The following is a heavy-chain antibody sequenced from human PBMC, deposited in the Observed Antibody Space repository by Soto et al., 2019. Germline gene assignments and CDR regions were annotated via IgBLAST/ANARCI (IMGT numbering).Heavy chain of an antibody. J-gene: IGHJ4*02. CDR1: GVSVSSGSFY. Sequence: SETLSLTCTVSGVSVSSGSFYWAWIRQPPGKGLEWIGFGSYSGTTNYKPSLKSRVTISVDTSRSQISLKVSSLTAADTAVYYCARGATVTQFDYWARGTLVTVSS. CDR3: ARGATVTQFDY. V-gene: IGHV4-61*01. CDR2: GSYSGTT. D-gene: IGHD4-17*01.